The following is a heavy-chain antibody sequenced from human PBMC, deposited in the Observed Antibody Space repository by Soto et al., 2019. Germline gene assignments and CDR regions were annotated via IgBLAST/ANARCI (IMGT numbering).Heavy chain of an antibody. CDR2: ISYDGSNK. Sequence: QVQLVESGGGVVQPGRSLRLSCAASGFTFSSYAMHWVRQAPGKGLEWVAVISYDGSNKYYADSVKGRFTISRDNSKNTLYLQMNSLRAEDTAVYYCARDKVYGSGSFYYGMDVWGQGTTVTVSS. CDR1: GFTFSSYA. V-gene: IGHV3-30-3*01. D-gene: IGHD3-10*01. J-gene: IGHJ6*02. CDR3: ARDKVYGSGSFYYGMDV.